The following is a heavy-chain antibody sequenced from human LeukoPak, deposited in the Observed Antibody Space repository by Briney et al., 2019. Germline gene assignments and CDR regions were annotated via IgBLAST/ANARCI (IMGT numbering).Heavy chain of an antibody. V-gene: IGHV4-61*02. CDR1: GGSISSDNYY. J-gene: IGHJ4*02. Sequence: SQTLSLTCTVSGGSISSDNYYWSWIRQPAGMGLEWIGRIYASGNTDYNPSLKSRVTISVDTSKNQFSLKLSSVTAADTAVYYCARGIAAAGTADYWGQGTLVTVSS. CDR2: IYASGNT. D-gene: IGHD6-13*01. CDR3: ARGIAAAGTADY.